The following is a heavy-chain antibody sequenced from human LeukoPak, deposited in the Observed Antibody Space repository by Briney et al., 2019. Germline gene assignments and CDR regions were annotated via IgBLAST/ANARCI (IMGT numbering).Heavy chain of an antibody. CDR1: GGSISSGDYY. Sequence: PSQTLSLTCTVSGGSISSGDYYWSWIRQPPGKGLEWIGYIYYSGSTNYNPSLKSRVTISVDTSKNQFSLRLTSVTAADTAVYYCSRHALGTENWSQGTLVTVST. CDR3: SRHALGTEN. CDR2: IYYSGST. V-gene: IGHV4-30-4*01. J-gene: IGHJ4*02. D-gene: IGHD1-14*01.